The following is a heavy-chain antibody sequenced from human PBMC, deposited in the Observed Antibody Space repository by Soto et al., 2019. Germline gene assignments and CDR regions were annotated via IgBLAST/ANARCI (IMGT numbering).Heavy chain of an antibody. Sequence: GGSLRLSCAASGFTFSSYAMSWVRQAPGKGLEWVSAISGSGGSTYYADSVKGRVPISRDNSKNTLYLQMDSLRAEDTAVYYCAKDIVVVAAKNWFDPWGQGTLVTVSS. CDR1: GFTFSSYA. CDR2: ISGSGGST. D-gene: IGHD2-15*01. V-gene: IGHV3-23*01. J-gene: IGHJ5*02. CDR3: AKDIVVVAAKNWFDP.